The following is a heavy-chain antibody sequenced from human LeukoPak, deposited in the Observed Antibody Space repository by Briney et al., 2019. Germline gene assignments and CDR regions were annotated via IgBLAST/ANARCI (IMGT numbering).Heavy chain of an antibody. D-gene: IGHD2/OR15-2a*01. CDR1: GFTFSSYS. CDR3: ARGGSMTLDFDY. J-gene: IGHJ4*02. CDR2: ISSSSSYI. Sequence: PGGSLRLSCAASGFTFSSYSMNWVRQAPGKGLEWVSSISSSSSYIYYADSVKGRFTISRDNAKNSLYLQMNSLRAEDTAVYYCARGGSMTLDFDYWGQGTLVTVSS. V-gene: IGHV3-21*01.